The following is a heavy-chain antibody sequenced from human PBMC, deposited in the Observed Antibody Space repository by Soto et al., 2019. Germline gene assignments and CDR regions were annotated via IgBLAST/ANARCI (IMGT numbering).Heavy chain of an antibody. D-gene: IGHD3-16*01. V-gene: IGHV3-48*01. Sequence: EVQLVESGGGLVQPGGSLRLSCAASGFTFSSYSMNWVRQAPGKGLEWVSYISSSSNTIYYADSVKGRFTISRDNAKNSLYLQMNSLRAEDTAVYHCARENPTRGGGAFDIWGQGTMVTVYS. CDR2: ISSSSNTI. J-gene: IGHJ3*02. CDR3: ARENPTRGGGAFDI. CDR1: GFTFSSYS.